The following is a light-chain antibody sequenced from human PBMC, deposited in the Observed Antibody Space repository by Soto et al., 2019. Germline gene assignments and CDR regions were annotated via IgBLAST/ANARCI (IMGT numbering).Light chain of an antibody. Sequence: DIVMTQTPLSSPVTLGQPVSISCRSSQSLVHTDGNTYLSWFQQRPGRSPRRLIYKVSNRDSGVPARFSGSGSGTDFALKISRVEAEDVGVYYCMQGTHWPITFGQGTKVDIK. CDR2: KVS. J-gene: IGKJ1*01. CDR1: QSLVHTDGNTY. V-gene: IGKV2-30*02. CDR3: MQGTHWPIT.